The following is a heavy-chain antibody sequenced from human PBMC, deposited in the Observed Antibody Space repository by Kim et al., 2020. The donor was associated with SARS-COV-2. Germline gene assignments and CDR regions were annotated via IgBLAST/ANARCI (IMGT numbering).Heavy chain of an antibody. D-gene: IGHD1-20*01. J-gene: IGHJ4*02. V-gene: IGHV3-23*01. Sequence: GGSLRLSCEVSGFTFSSYAMSWVRQTPDKGLEWVSGVTNGGDTYYADSVKGRFTISRDNSRYMVHLQMSGLRAEDTAVYYCAKEAYNIGRPLFDFWGQGTLVTVSS. CDR2: VTNGGDT. CDR1: GFTFSSYA. CDR3: AKEAYNIGRPLFDF.